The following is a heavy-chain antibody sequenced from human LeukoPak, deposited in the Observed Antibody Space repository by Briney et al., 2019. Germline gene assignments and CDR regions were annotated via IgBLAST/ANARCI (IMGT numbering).Heavy chain of an antibody. CDR2: ISTSSSYI. CDR1: GFTFSTYS. V-gene: IGHV3-21*04. Sequence: GGSLRLSCAASGFTFSTYSMNWVRQAPGKGLEWVSSISTSSSYIKYADSVKGRFTISRDNARNSLSLQMNSLTAEDTAVYYCARVGVTMIRNWFDPWGQGTLVTVSS. D-gene: IGHD3-22*01. CDR3: ARVGVTMIRNWFDP. J-gene: IGHJ5*02.